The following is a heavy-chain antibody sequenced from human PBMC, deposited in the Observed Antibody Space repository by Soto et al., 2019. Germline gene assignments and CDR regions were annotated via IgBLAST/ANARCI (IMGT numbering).Heavy chain of an antibody. J-gene: IGHJ4*02. CDR3: ARGVNDDS. CDR2: IHTSGDT. D-gene: IGHD2-8*01. CDR1: GFSVVGNH. Sequence: GGSLRLSCAASGFSVVGNHLTWVRQAPGKGLEWVAVIHTSGDTYYADSVQGRFTISRDNSKNTVYLQMNSLRVGDTAMYFCARGVNDDSWGQGTLVTVSS. V-gene: IGHV3-53*01.